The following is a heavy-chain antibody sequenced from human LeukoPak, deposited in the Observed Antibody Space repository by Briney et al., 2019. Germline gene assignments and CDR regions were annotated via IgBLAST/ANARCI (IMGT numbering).Heavy chain of an antibody. CDR3: VKSRASSWYVHDY. Sequence: PGGSLRLSCAPSGLIFSSYNMNWVRQAPGKGLEYVSAITSDGGSTYYADSMKGRFTISRDNSKNTLYLQMSSLRAEDTAVYYCVKSRASSWYVHDYWGQGTLVTVSS. V-gene: IGHV3-64D*09. D-gene: IGHD6-13*01. J-gene: IGHJ4*02. CDR1: GLIFSSYN. CDR2: ITSDGGST.